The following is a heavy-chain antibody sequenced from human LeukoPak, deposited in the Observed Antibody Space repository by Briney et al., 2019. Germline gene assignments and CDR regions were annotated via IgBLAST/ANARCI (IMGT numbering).Heavy chain of an antibody. J-gene: IGHJ4*02. CDR1: GFTFSSYA. CDR3: AKVDIVVVVAGYFDY. CDR2: ISGSGGST. D-gene: IGHD2-15*01. Sequence: AGGSLRLSCAASGFTFSSYAMSWVRQAPGKGLEWVSAISGSGGSTYYADSVKGRFTISRDNSKNTLYLQVNSLRAEDTAVYYCAKVDIVVVVAGYFDYWGQGTLVTVSS. V-gene: IGHV3-23*01.